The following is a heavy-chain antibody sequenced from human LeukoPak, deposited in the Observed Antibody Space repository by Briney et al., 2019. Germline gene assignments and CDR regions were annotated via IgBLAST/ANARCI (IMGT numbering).Heavy chain of an antibody. CDR2: ISGSSPTMSSSRSTI. Sequence: GGSLRLSCAASGFTFSSYSMNWVRQAPGKGLEWVSYISGSSPTMSSSRSTIYYADSVKGRFTISRDNARNSLYLQMNSLRAEDTAVYYCARESGSVTSEVDFDYWGQGTLVTVSS. CDR3: ARESGSVTSEVDFDY. CDR1: GFTFSSYS. D-gene: IGHD4-17*01. J-gene: IGHJ4*02. V-gene: IGHV3-48*01.